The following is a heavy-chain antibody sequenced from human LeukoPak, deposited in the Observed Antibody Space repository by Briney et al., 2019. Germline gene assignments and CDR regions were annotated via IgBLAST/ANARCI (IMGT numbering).Heavy chain of an antibody. CDR3: AREVAWSGYSDY. J-gene: IGHJ4*02. D-gene: IGHD3-3*01. CDR2: ISSSGSTI. Sequence: GGPLRLSCAASGFTFSDYYMSWIRQAPGKGLEWGSYISSSGSTIYYADSVDGRFTISRDNAKNSLYLQMNSLRAEDTAVYYCAREVAWSGYSDYWGQGTLVTVSS. CDR1: GFTFSDYY. V-gene: IGHV3-11*01.